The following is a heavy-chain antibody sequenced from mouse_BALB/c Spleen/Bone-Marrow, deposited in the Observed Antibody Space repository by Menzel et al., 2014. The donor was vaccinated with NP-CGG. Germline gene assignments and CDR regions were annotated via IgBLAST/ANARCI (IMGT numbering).Heavy chain of an antibody. CDR2: INPSNGGT. Sequence: VQLQQSGAELVKPGASVKLSCKASGYTFTSYYMYWVKQRPGQGLEWIGEINPSNGGTNFNEKFKNKATLTVDKSSSTAYMQHSGLIFEDSAVYYCTRSNGNWFAYWGQGTLVTVSA. CDR1: GYTFTSYY. D-gene: IGHD2-1*01. J-gene: IGHJ3*01. CDR3: TRSNGNWFAY. V-gene: IGHV1S81*02.